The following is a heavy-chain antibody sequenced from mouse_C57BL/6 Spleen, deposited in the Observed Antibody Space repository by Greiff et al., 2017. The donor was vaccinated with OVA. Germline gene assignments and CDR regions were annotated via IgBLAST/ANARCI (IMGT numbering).Heavy chain of an antibody. CDR1: GYTFTSYW. J-gene: IGHJ4*01. D-gene: IGHD5-1*01. Sequence: QVQLQQPGAELVMPGASVKLSCKASGYTFTSYWMHWVKQRPGQGLEWIGEIDPSDSYTNYNQKFKGKSTLTVDKSSSTAYMQLSSLTSEDSAVYYCAVPPMDYWGQGTSVTVSS. V-gene: IGHV1-69*01. CDR2: IDPSDSYT. CDR3: AVPPMDY.